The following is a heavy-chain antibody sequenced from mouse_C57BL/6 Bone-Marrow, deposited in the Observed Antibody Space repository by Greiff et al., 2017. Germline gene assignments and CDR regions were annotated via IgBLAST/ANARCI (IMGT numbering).Heavy chain of an antibody. CDR2: IDPSDSYT. CDR1: GYTFTSYW. V-gene: IGHV1-50*01. D-gene: IGHD1-1*01. CDR3: ASTTGVATDYFDY. Sequence: QVQLQQPGAELVKPGASVKLSCKASGYTFTSYWMQWVKQRPGQGLEWIGEIDPSDSYTNYNQKFKGKATLTVDTSSSPAYMQLSSLTSEDSAVYYCASTTGVATDYFDYWGQGTTLTVSS. J-gene: IGHJ2*01.